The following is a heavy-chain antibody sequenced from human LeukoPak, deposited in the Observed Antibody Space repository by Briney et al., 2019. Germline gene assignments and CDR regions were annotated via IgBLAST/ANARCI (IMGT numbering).Heavy chain of an antibody. Sequence: GGSLRLSCAASGFTFSTYWMTWVRQASQEGLEWVANIIPDGSGKYYADSVQGRFTISRDNARNSLYLQVDSLRVEDTGVYFCARAYSSSYDFWGQGALVIVSS. CDR2: IIPDGSGK. CDR1: GFTFSTYW. D-gene: IGHD4-11*01. V-gene: IGHV3-7*04. J-gene: IGHJ4*02. CDR3: ARAYSSSYDF.